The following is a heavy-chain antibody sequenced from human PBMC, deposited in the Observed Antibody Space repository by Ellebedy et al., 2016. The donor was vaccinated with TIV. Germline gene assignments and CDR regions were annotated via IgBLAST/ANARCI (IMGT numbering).Heavy chain of an antibody. J-gene: IGHJ5*02. CDR3: AKDGVRIAAAGNWFNP. CDR2: ISSSSSYI. V-gene: IGHV3-21*04. CDR1: GFTFSSYS. D-gene: IGHD6-13*01. Sequence: GESLKISXAASGFTFSSYSMNWVRQAPGKGLEWVSSISSSSSYIYYADSVKGRFTISRDNAKNSLYLQMNSLRAEDTALYYCAKDGVRIAAAGNWFNPWGQGTLVTVSS.